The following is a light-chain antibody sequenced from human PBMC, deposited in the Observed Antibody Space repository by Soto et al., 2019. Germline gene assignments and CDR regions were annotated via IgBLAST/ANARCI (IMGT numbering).Light chain of an antibody. Sequence: DIVMTQSQDSLAVSLGERATINCKSSQSVLYSSNNKNYLAWYQQKQGQPPKLLIYWASTRESGVSDRFSGSGSGTDFTLTISSLQAEDVAGYYCQQYYSTPLTFGGGTKVEIK. CDR3: QQYYSTPLT. V-gene: IGKV4-1*01. CDR1: QSVLYSSNNKNY. J-gene: IGKJ4*01. CDR2: WAS.